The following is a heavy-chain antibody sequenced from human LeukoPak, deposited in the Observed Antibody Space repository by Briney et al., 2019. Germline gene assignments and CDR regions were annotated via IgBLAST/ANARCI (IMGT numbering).Heavy chain of an antibody. D-gene: IGHD2-15*01. CDR3: VRGYSFGPYGMDV. Sequence: PGGSLRLSCSASGFTFSNYAMHWVRQAPGKGLECVSAISSNGDSSYYADSVKGRFTISRDNSKNTLYLQMSSLRAEDTAVYFCVRGYSFGPYGMDVWGQGTTVTVSS. CDR2: ISSNGDSS. CDR1: GFTFSNYA. J-gene: IGHJ6*02. V-gene: IGHV3-64D*09.